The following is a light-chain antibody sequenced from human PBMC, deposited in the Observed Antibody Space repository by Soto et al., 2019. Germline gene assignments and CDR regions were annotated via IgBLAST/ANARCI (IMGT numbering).Light chain of an antibody. CDR2: LNSDGSH. V-gene: IGLV4-69*01. Sequence: QSVLTQSPSASASLGASVKLTCTLSSGHSSYAIAWHQQQPEKGPRYLMKLNSDGSHTKGAGIPDRFSGSSSGAERYLTISSLQSVDEADYYCQTWAAGIVVFGGGTKLTVL. J-gene: IGLJ2*01. CDR3: QTWAAGIVV. CDR1: SGHSSYA.